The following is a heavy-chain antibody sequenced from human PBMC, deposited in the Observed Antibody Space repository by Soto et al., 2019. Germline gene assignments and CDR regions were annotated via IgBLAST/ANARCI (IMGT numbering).Heavy chain of an antibody. V-gene: IGHV1-18*01. CDR3: ARRSSSSSWFDP. Sequence: QVQLVQSGTEVKKPGASVKVSCKTSGYTFFNYGMSWVRQAPGQGLEWMGWISAYNGNTNYAQNLQGRVTMTTDTSTKTAYMELRSLRSDDTAVYYCARRSSSSSWFDPWGQGTLVTVSS. CDR1: GYTFFNYG. D-gene: IGHD6-6*01. CDR2: ISAYNGNT. J-gene: IGHJ5*02.